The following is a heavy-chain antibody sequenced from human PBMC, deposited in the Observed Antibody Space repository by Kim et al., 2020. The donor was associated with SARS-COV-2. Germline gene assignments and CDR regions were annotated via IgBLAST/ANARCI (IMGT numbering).Heavy chain of an antibody. V-gene: IGHV4-59*01. CDR3: AGYHYDYSHELHFDY. CDR2: IYYSGST. Sequence: SETLSLTCSVSGDSISSYYWSWNRQPPGKGLEWIGYIYYSGSTNYNPSLNYNPSLKSRVTISVDTSENQFSLRLSSVTAADTAVYYCAGYHYDYSHELHFDYGGQGTLVTVSS. CDR1: GDSISSYY. D-gene: IGHD4-4*01. J-gene: IGHJ4*02.